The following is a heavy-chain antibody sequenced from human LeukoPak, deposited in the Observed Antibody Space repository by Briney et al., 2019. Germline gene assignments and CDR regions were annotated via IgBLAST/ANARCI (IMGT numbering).Heavy chain of an antibody. CDR1: GFTFSDYA. Sequence: GALRLSCAASGFTFSDYAMNWVRQTPGKGLEWVSGLHSNGGRTYYADSVKGRFTISRDNSKNTLYLQMNSLRAEDTAVYYCAKDFRRGDGHWDIDYWGQGTLVTVSS. J-gene: IGHJ4*02. CDR3: AKDFRRGDGHWDIDY. V-gene: IGHV3-23*01. CDR2: LHSNGGRT. D-gene: IGHD5-24*01.